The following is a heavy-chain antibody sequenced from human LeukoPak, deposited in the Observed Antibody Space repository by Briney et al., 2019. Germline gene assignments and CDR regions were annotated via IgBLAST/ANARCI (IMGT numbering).Heavy chain of an antibody. D-gene: IGHD3-10*01. Sequence: VKVSCKASGYTFTSYGISWVRQAPGQGLEWMGWISAYNGNTNYAQKLQGRVTMTTDTSTSTAYMELRSLRSDDTAVYYCARGSGGWGVGYYFDYWGQGTLVTVSS. J-gene: IGHJ4*02. V-gene: IGHV1-18*01. CDR1: GYTFTSYG. CDR2: ISAYNGNT. CDR3: ARGSGGWGVGYYFDY.